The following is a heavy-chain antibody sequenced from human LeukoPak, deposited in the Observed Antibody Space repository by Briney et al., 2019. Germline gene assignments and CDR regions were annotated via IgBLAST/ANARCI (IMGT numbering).Heavy chain of an antibody. D-gene: IGHD3-22*01. CDR2: ISYDGSNK. Sequence: PGRSLRLSCAASGFTFSSYGMHWVRQAPGKGLKWVAVISYDGSNKYYADSVKGRFTISRDNSKNTLYLQMNSLRAEDTAVYYCAKGSITMIVVVRGSYGMDVWGQGTTVTVSS. V-gene: IGHV3-30*18. J-gene: IGHJ6*02. CDR1: GFTFSSYG. CDR3: AKGSITMIVVVRGSYGMDV.